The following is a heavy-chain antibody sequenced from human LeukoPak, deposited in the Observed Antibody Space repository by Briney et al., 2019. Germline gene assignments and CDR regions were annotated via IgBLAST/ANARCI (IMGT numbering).Heavy chain of an antibody. CDR1: GFTFSSYA. V-gene: IGHV3-64*04. J-gene: IGHJ4*02. D-gene: IGHD2-15*01. CDR2: ISSNGGST. Sequence: PGGSLRLSCSASGFTFSSYAMHWVRQAPGKGLEYVSAISSNGGSTYYADSVKGRFTISRDNSKNTLYLQMNSLRAEDTAVYYCAKEGFGWYYYDNWGQGTLVTVSS. CDR3: AKEGFGWYYYDN.